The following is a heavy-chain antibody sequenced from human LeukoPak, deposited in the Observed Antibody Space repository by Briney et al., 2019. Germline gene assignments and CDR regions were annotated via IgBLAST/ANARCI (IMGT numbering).Heavy chain of an antibody. CDR1: GGTFSSYA. CDR2: IIPIFGTA. CDR3: ARPPRPFWSGYPGYYYYMDV. Sequence: SVKVSCKASGGTFSSYAISWVRQAPGQGLEWMGGIIPIFGTANYARKFQGRVTITADESTSTAYMELSSLRSEDTAVYYCARPPRPFWSGYPGYYYYMDVWGKGTTVTVSS. J-gene: IGHJ6*03. V-gene: IGHV1-69*13. D-gene: IGHD3-3*01.